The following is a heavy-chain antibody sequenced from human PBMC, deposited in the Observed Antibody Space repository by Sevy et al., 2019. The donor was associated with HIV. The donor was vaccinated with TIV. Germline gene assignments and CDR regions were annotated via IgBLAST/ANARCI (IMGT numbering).Heavy chain of an antibody. Sequence: GGSLRLSCAASGFRFSDYAMHWVRQAPGKGLEWVSGISWNSVSLDYADSVKGRFTISRDNAMNSLYLQMNRLRSEDTALYYCAKDNRPATMSNSSYYYYYGMDVWGQGTTVTVSS. J-gene: IGHJ6*02. D-gene: IGHD6-6*01. V-gene: IGHV3-9*01. CDR1: GFRFSDYA. CDR3: AKDNRPATMSNSSYYYYYGMDV. CDR2: ISWNSVSL.